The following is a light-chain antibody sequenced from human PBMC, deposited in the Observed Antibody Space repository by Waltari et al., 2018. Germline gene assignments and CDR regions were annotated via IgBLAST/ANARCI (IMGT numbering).Light chain of an antibody. CDR1: QGLSSW. Sequence: DIQMTQSPSTLSASVGDRVTLTCRASQGLSSWLAWYRQKPGKAPEILIYKASDSEGGVSSKFSGIVSGTEVTLTISSLQPDDFATYYCQHYNSDSGFTFGPGTKIDVK. CDR2: KAS. J-gene: IGKJ3*01. V-gene: IGKV1-5*03. CDR3: QHYNSDSGFT.